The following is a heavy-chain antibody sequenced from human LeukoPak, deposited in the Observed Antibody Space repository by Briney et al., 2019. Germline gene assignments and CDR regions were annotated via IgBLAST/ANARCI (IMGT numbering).Heavy chain of an antibody. Sequence: GRSLRLSCSASGFTFSSDGMHCVRQAPGEGLEYVLGISSYVCSTYYADSVKGRFTISRDNSKNTLYLQMSSLRPEDTAVYYCVKSRGGMVTGLYYFDYWGQGTLVTVSS. CDR3: VKSRGGMVTGLYYFDY. CDR2: ISSYVCST. J-gene: IGHJ4*02. CDR1: GFTFSSDG. V-gene: IGHV3-64D*06. D-gene: IGHD5-18*01.